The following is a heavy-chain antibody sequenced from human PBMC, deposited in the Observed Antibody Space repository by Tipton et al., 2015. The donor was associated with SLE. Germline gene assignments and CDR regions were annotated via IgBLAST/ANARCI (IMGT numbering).Heavy chain of an antibody. CDR3: ARAPYLGYCSSTSCPDDAFDI. D-gene: IGHD2-2*01. Sequence: SLRLSCAASGFTFSSYSMNWVRQAPGKGLEWVSSISSSSSYIYYADSVKGRFTISRDNAKNSLYLQMNSLRAEDTAVYYCARAPYLGYCSSTSCPDDAFDIWGQGTMVTVSS. J-gene: IGHJ3*02. CDR1: GFTFSSYS. CDR2: ISSSSSYI. V-gene: IGHV3-21*01.